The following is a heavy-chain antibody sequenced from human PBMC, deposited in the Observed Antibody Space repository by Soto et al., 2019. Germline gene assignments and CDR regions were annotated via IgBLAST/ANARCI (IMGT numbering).Heavy chain of an antibody. CDR1: GDSFSGYY. CDR2: INHSGRT. J-gene: IGHJ6*02. V-gene: IGHV4-34*01. CDR3: ARGRDDYNPPYYYFGMDV. Sequence: QVQLQQWGAGLLKPSETLSLTCAVYGDSFSGYYWSWIRQPPGKGLEWIGEINHSGRTNYNPSLMSRVTRSVDTYKNQFSLKLSSVTAADTAVYYCARGRDDYNPPYYYFGMDVWGQGTTVTVSS. D-gene: IGHD4-4*01.